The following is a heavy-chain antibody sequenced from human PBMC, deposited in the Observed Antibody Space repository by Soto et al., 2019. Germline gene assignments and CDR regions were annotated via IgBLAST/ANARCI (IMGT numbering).Heavy chain of an antibody. CDR3: ARAIVVTIGGMDV. Sequence: SETLSLTCTVSGGPISSADYYWSWVRQPPGKGLEWIGYIYYSGSTFFNPSLKSRVTISKDTSRNQFSLRLNSVTAADTAVYYCARAIVVTIGGMDVWGQGTTVTVSS. CDR1: GGPISSADYY. J-gene: IGHJ6*02. D-gene: IGHD5-12*01. V-gene: IGHV4-30-4*01. CDR2: IYYSGST.